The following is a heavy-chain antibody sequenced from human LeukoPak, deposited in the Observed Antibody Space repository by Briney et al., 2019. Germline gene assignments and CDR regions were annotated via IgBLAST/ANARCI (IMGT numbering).Heavy chain of an antibody. V-gene: IGHV3-48*01. CDR3: ARVDTGNY. CDR2: ISSSSTTI. CDR1: GFTFSSYS. D-gene: IGHD5-18*01. Sequence: GGSLRLSCAASGFTFSSYSMNWVRQAPGKGLEWVSYISSSSTTIYYADSVKGRFTISRDNAKNSLYLQMNSLRAEDTAVYYCARVDTGNYWGQGTLVTVSS. J-gene: IGHJ4*02.